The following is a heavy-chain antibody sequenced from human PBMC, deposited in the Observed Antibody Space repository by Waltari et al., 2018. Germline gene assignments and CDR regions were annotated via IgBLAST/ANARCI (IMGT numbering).Heavy chain of an antibody. CDR3: ATVPGIATSGNDGIDI. D-gene: IGHD6-13*01. CDR2: INWNGGST. J-gene: IGHJ3*02. V-gene: IGHV3-20*04. CDR1: GFTFDDYG. Sequence: EVQLVESGGGVVRPGGSLRLSCAASGFTFDDYGMSWVRQASGKGREWVSDINWNGGSTGYADSVKGRFTISRDSAKTSLYLQMNSLRAEDTALYYCATVPGIATSGNDGIDIWGQGTMVTVSS.